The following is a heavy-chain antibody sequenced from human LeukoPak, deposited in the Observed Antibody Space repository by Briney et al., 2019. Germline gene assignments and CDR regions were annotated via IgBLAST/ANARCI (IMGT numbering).Heavy chain of an antibody. J-gene: IGHJ6*03. CDR3: ARSTGYSSSWYPYYYYYYMDV. CDR2: IYYSGST. Sequence: SETLSLTCTVSGGSIGSTNYYWGWIRQPPGKGLEWIANIYYSGSTYYNPSLKSRVTISVDTSKNQFSLKLSSVTAADTAVYYCARSTGYSSSWYPYYYYYYMDVWGKGTTVTVSS. D-gene: IGHD6-13*01. CDR1: GGSIGSTNYY. V-gene: IGHV4-39*07.